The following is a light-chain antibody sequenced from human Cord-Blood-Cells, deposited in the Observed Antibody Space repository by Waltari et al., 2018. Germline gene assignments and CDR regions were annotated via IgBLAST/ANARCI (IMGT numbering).Light chain of an antibody. CDR1: QSISSY. CDR3: QQSYSTPFT. CDR2: AAS. J-gene: IGKJ3*01. V-gene: IGKV1-39*01. Sequence: DIQMTQSPSSLSASVGDRVTITCRASQSISSYLNWYQQKPGKAPKLLIYAASSLQSGVPSRFSGSGSGTDFTLTSSSLQPADFATYYCQQSYSTPFTFGPGTKVDIK.